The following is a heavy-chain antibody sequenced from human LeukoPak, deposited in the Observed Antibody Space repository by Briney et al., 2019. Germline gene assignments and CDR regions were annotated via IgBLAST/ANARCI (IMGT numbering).Heavy chain of an antibody. Sequence: GGSLRLSCAVSGFTFSTYWMHWVRQAPGKGLVWVSRINSDGSSTTYADSVKGRFTISRDNAKNTVFLQMNSLRVEDTAVYYCVRPHRGGDFDYGGQRTLVTVSS. CDR1: GFTFSTYW. V-gene: IGHV3-74*01. CDR2: INSDGSST. CDR3: VRPHRGGDFDY. D-gene: IGHD2-21*01. J-gene: IGHJ4*02.